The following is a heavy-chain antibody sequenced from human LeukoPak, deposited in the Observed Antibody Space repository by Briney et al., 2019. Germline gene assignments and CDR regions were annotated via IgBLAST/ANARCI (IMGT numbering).Heavy chain of an antibody. CDR1: GFTFSDHY. V-gene: IGHV3-72*01. J-gene: IGHJ4*02. Sequence: GGSLRLSCEASGFTFSDHYMDWVRQAPGKGLEWVGRAKNKANSYTTEYAASVKGRIILSRDDSKNSLTLLMNSLKTEDTAVYYCARVMAAAASYYFDHWGQGTLVTVSS. D-gene: IGHD6-13*01. CDR2: AKNKANSYTT. CDR3: ARVMAAAASYYFDH.